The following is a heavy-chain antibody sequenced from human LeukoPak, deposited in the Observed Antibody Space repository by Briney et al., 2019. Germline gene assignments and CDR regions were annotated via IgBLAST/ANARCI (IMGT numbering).Heavy chain of an antibody. CDR2: IYYSGRT. CDR3: ARRLPPGAFDI. V-gene: IGHV4-59*01. CDR1: GGSISSYY. J-gene: IGHJ3*02. D-gene: IGHD2-21*02. Sequence: SETLSLTCTVSGGSISSYYWSWIRQPPGKGLEWIGYIYYSGRTNYNPSLKSRVTISVDTSKNQFSLKLSSVTAADTAVYYCARRLPPGAFDIWGQGTMVTVSS.